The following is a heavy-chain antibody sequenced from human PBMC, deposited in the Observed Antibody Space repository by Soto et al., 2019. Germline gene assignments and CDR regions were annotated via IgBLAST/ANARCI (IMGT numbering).Heavy chain of an antibody. CDR2: IGTAGDT. D-gene: IGHD3-22*01. CDR3: ARTPNYDSSGYHPPSDHWYFDP. CDR1: GFTFSSYD. V-gene: IGHV3-13*04. Sequence: EVQLVESGGGLVQPGGSLRLSYAASGFTFSSYDMHWVRQATGKGLEWVSAIGTAGDTYYPGSVKGRFTISRENAKNSLYLQMNSLRAGDTAVYYCARTPNYDSSGYHPPSDHWYFDPWGRGTLVTVSS. J-gene: IGHJ2*01.